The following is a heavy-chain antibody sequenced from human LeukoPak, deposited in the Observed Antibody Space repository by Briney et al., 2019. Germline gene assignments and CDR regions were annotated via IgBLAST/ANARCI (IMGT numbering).Heavy chain of an antibody. CDR3: AKRAMVRGVIAGMDV. CDR2: ISGSGGST. Sequence: GGSLRLSCAASGFTFSSYAMSWVRQAPGKGLEWVSAISGSGGSTYYADSVKGRLTISRDNSKNTLYLQMNSLRAEDTAVYYCAKRAMVRGVIAGMDVWGQGTTVTVSS. V-gene: IGHV3-23*01. CDR1: GFTFSSYA. J-gene: IGHJ6*02. D-gene: IGHD3-10*01.